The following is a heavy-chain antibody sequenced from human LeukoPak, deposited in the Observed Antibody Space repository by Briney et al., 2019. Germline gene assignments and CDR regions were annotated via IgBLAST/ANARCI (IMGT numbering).Heavy chain of an antibody. D-gene: IGHD5-18*01. CDR2: IYYSGST. V-gene: IGHV4-31*03. CDR3: AGREYNYGSFDF. Sequence: SETLSLTCTVSGRSISSGDYYWSWIRQHPGKGLEWIGYIYYSGSTYYNPSLKSRVTISVDTSKNQFSLRLSSVTAADTAVYYWAGREYNYGSFDFWGQGTLVSVPS. J-gene: IGHJ4*02. CDR1: GRSISSGDYY.